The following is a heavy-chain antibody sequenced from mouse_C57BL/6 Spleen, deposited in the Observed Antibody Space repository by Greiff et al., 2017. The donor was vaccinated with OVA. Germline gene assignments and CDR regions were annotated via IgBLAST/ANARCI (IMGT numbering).Heavy chain of an antibody. V-gene: IGHV1-80*01. J-gene: IGHJ4*01. D-gene: IGHD2-10*02. CDR2: IYPGDGDT. CDR1: GYAFSSYW. Sequence: LVESGAELVKPGASVKISCKASGYAFSSYWMNWVKQRPGKGLEWIGQIYPGDGDTNYNGKFKGKATLTADKSSSTAYMQLSSLTSEDSAVYFCARGGYGNYKSYYAMDYWGQGTSVTVSS. CDR3: ARGGYGNYKSYYAMDY.